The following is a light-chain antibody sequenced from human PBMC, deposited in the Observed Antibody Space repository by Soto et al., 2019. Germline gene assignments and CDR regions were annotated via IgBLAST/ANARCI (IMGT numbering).Light chain of an antibody. Sequence: EIVLTQSPGTLSLSPGERATLSCRASQSVRSNYLAWYQQKPGQAPRLLIYGASSRATGIPDRFSGTGSGTDFTLTTSRLEPEDFAVYYCQQYGGSPYTFGQGTKQEIK. CDR3: QQYGGSPYT. V-gene: IGKV3-20*01. CDR2: GAS. J-gene: IGKJ2*01. CDR1: QSVRSNY.